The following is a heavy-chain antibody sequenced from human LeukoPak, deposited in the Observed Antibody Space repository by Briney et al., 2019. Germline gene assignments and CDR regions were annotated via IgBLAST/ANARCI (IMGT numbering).Heavy chain of an antibody. CDR1: GYTFTSYD. CDR3: ARDRRGKTAGILNWFDP. D-gene: IGHD6-13*01. V-gene: IGHV1-8*01. CDR2: MNPNSGNT. J-gene: IGHJ5*02. Sequence: GASVKVSCKASGYTFTSYDINWVRQATGQGLEWMGWMNPNSGNTGYAQKFQGRVTMTRNTSISTAYMELSSLRSEDTAVYYCARDRRGKTAGILNWFDPWGQGTLVTVFS.